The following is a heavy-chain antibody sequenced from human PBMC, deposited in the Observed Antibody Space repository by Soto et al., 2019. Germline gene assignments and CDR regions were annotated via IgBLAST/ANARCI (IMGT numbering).Heavy chain of an antibody. V-gene: IGHV3-33*01. CDR1: GFTFSSYG. D-gene: IGHD6-13*01. J-gene: IGHJ4*02. Sequence: GGSLRLSCAASGFTFSSYGMHWVRQAPGKGLEWVAVIWYDGSNKYYADSAKGRFTISRDNSKNTLYLQMNSLRAEDTAVYYCARALSSSWFSFDYWGQGTLVTVSS. CDR2: IWYDGSNK. CDR3: ARALSSSWFSFDY.